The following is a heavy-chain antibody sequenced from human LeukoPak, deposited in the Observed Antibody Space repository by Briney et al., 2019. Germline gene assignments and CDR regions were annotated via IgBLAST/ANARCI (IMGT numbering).Heavy chain of an antibody. D-gene: IGHD4-17*01. J-gene: IGHJ4*02. CDR1: GGSIRSYF. CDR2: INHSGST. CDR3: ARAGDYGDYRGDDFDY. Sequence: PSETLSLTCTVSGGSIRSYFWSWIRQPPGKGLEWIGEINHSGSTNYNPSLKSRVTISVDTSKNQFSLKLSSVTAADTAVYYCARAGDYGDYRGDDFDYWGQGTLVTVSS. V-gene: IGHV4-34*01.